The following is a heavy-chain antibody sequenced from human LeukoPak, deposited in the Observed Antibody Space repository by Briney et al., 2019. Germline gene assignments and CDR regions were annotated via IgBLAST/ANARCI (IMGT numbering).Heavy chain of an antibody. CDR2: VYYSGST. J-gene: IGHJ4*02. Sequence: PSETLSLTCTVSGGSISSYYWSWIRQPPGRGLEYIGHVYYSGSTNYNPSLKSRVTISVDTSKNQFSLKLSSVTAADTAVYYCARVFWGTSDYWGQGTLVTVSS. V-gene: IGHV4-59*01. CDR3: ARVFWGTSDY. D-gene: IGHD3-16*01. CDR1: GGSISSYY.